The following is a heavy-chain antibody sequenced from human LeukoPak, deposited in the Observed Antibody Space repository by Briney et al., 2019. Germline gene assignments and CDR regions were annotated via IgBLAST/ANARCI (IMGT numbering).Heavy chain of an antibody. CDR3: ARTNLRGVGPYYYGMDV. CDR2: IIPIFGTA. V-gene: IGHV1-69*13. Sequence: SVKVSCKASGGTFSSYAISWVRQAPGRGLEWMGGIIPIFGTANYAQKFQGRVTITADESTSTAYKELSSLRSEDTAVYYCARTNLRGVGPYYYGMDVWGQGTTVTVSS. J-gene: IGHJ6*02. D-gene: IGHD3-10*01. CDR1: GGTFSSYA.